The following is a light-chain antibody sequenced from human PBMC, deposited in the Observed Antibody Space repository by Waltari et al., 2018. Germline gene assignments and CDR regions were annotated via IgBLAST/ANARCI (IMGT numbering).Light chain of an antibody. V-gene: IGKV3-11*01. CDR3: QQADTLPLT. CDR2: DAS. CDR1: QSVSTY. Sequence: EIVLTQSPATLSLSPGETATLSCRASQSVSTYLTWYQQKPGQAPRLLIYDASRRATGIPARFSGSGSGTDFTLTISSLEPEDFAVYYCQQADTLPLTFGGGTKVEIK. J-gene: IGKJ4*01.